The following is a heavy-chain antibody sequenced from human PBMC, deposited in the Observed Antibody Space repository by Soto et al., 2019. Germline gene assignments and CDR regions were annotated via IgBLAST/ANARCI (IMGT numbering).Heavy chain of an antibody. V-gene: IGHV1-69*04. CDR3: ARDPRSYYNNYGMDV. J-gene: IGHJ6*02. Sequence: SVKVSCKASGGTFSSYTISWVRQAPGQGLEWTGRIIPILGIANYAQKFQGRVTITADKSTSTAYMELSSLRSEDTAVYYCARDPRSYYNNYGMDVWGQGTTVTVSS. CDR2: IIPILGIA. CDR1: GGTFSSYT. D-gene: IGHD3-10*01.